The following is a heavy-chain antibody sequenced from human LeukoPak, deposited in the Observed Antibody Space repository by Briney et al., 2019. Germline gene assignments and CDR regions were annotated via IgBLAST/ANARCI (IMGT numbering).Heavy chain of an antibody. CDR3: ERAGVLLWLGEFFDHYYFDY. CDR1: GFTFSSYS. Sequence: PGGSLRLSCAASGFTFSSYSMNWVRQAAGKGLEWVSSISSSSSYIYYADSVKGRFTISRDNAKNTLYLQMNMLRAEDTAVYYCERAGVLLWLGEFFDHYYFDYWGQGTMVTVSS. V-gene: IGHV3-21*01. J-gene: IGHJ4*02. CDR2: ISSSSSYI. D-gene: IGHD3-10*01.